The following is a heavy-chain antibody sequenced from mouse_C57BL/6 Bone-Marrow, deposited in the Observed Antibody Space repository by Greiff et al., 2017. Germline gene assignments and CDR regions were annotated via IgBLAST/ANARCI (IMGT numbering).Heavy chain of an antibody. CDR1: GFSLTSYG. J-gene: IGHJ1*03. V-gene: IGHV2-4*01. CDR2: IWRGGST. Sequence: VQRVESGPGLVQPSQSLSITCTVSGFSLTSYGVHWVRQPPGKGLEWLGVIWRGGSTDYNAAFISRLSISKDNSKSQVFFKMNSLQADDTAIYYCAKRGGSYWYFDVWGTGTTVTVSS. CDR3: AKRGGSYWYFDV.